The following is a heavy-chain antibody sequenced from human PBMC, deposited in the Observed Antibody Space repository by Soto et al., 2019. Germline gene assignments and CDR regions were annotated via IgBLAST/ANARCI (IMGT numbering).Heavy chain of an antibody. J-gene: IGHJ6*02. V-gene: IGHV3-48*02. CDR1: GFTFSSYV. CDR2: ISSSSFTI. CDR3: ARDRRHRGMDV. Sequence: EVQLVESGGGFVQPGGSRSLSGLASGFTFSSYVINWVRQAPGKGLEWISYISSSSFTISYADSVKGRFTISRDNAKDSLYLQMNRLRDEDTAVYYCARDRRHRGMDVWGHGTTLTVSS.